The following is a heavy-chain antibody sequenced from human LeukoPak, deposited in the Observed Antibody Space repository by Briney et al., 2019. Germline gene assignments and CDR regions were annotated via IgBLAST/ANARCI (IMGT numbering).Heavy chain of an antibody. CDR1: GFTVSSNY. Sequence: GSLRLSCAASGFTVSSNYMCWVRQAPGKGLGWVSVIYSDGSPFYADSVKGRFPISRDNSKNTLYLQMDSLRPEDTAVYYCTNLPTHWGQGTPVTVSS. J-gene: IGHJ4*02. V-gene: IGHV3-66*02. CDR2: IYSDGSP. CDR3: TNLPTH.